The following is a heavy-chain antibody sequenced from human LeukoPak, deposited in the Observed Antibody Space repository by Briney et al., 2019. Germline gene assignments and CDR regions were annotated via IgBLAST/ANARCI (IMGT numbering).Heavy chain of an antibody. V-gene: IGHV4-59*02. CDR2: IYYSGSA. Sequence: PSETLSLTCTVSGDSVTTYYWSWIRQPPGKGLEWLGYIYYSGSATYNPSLKSRVTISVDTSKNQFSLRLSSVTAADTAVYYCARDGSNWSNDYYHGVDVWGQGTTVTVSS. J-gene: IGHJ6*02. CDR3: ARDGSNWSNDYYHGVDV. CDR1: GDSVTTYY. D-gene: IGHD4-11*01.